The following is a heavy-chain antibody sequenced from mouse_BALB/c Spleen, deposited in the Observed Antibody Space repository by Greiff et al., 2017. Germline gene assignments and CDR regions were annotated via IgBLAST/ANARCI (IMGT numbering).Heavy chain of an antibody. D-gene: IGHD2-14*01. CDR2: IRSKSNNYAT. V-gene: IGHV10-3*03. J-gene: IGHJ4*01. Sequence: EVKVVESGGGLVQPKGSLKLSCAASGFTFNTYAMHWVCQAPGKGLEWVARIRSKSNNYATYYADSVKDRFTISRDDSQSMLYLQMNNLKTEDTAMYYCVREGYYRYYYAMDYWGQGTSVTVSS. CDR3: VREGYYRYYYAMDY. CDR1: GFTFNTYA.